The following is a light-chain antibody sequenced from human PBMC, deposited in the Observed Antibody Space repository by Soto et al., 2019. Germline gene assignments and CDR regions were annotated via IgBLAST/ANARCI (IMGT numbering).Light chain of an antibody. Sequence: QSALAQPASVSGSPGQSITISCTGTSDDVGAYNSVSWYQQFPDTAPKLLIYDNIKRPSGIPDRFSGSKSGTSATLVITGLQTGDEADYYCGTWDGSRNWVFGGGTQLTVL. V-gene: IGLV1-51*01. CDR3: GTWDGSRNWV. CDR2: DNI. CDR1: SDDVGAYNS. J-gene: IGLJ3*02.